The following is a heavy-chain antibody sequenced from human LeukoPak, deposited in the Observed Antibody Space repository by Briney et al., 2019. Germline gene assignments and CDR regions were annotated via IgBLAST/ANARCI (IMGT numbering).Heavy chain of an antibody. J-gene: IGHJ3*02. CDR2: ISGSGGST. CDR3: AKDISSSWFTVGAFDI. Sequence: GGSLRLSCAASGFTFSSYAMSWVRQAPGKGLEWVSAISGSGGSTYYADSVKGRFTISRDNSKNTLYLQMNSLRAEDTAVYYCAKDISSSWFTVGAFDIWGQGTMVTVSS. CDR1: GFTFSSYA. D-gene: IGHD6-13*01. V-gene: IGHV3-23*01.